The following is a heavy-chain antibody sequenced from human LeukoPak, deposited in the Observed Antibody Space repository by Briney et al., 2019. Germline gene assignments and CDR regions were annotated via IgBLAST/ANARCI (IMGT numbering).Heavy chain of an antibody. CDR2: ISGSGGST. CDR1: GFTFSSYA. D-gene: IGHD6-6*01. J-gene: IGHJ4*02. CDR3: AKMGLRIAARNIDY. V-gene: IGHV3-23*01. Sequence: GGSLRLFCAASGFTFSSYAMSWVRQAPGKGLEWVSAISGSGGSTYYADSVKGRFTISRDNSKNTLYLQMNSLRAEDTAVYYCAKMGLRIAARNIDYWGQGTLVTVSS.